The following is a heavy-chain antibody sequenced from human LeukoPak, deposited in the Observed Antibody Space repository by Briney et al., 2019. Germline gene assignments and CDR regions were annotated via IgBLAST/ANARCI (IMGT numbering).Heavy chain of an antibody. J-gene: IGHJ4*02. V-gene: IGHV4-61*01. D-gene: IGHD4-17*01. CDR2: IYYSGST. Sequence: PSETLSLTCTVSGGSISSSSYYWSWIRQPPGKGLEWIGYIYYSGSTNYNPSLKSRVTISVDTSKNQFSLKLSSVTAADTAVYYCARSWGYGDYDGPFDYWGQGTLVTVSS. CDR3: ARSWGYGDYDGPFDY. CDR1: GGSISSSSYY.